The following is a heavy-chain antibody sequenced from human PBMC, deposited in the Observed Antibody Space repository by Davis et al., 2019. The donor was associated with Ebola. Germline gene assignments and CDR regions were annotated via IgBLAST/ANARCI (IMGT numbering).Heavy chain of an antibody. CDR1: KFNFNNYV. CDR2: ISWNSYKV. D-gene: IGHD6-19*01. CDR3: ATTPGTSVAQRDY. V-gene: IGHV3-9*01. J-gene: IGHJ4*02. Sequence: PGGSLRLSCGASKFNFNNYVMHWVRQAPGKGLEWVSSISWNSYKVDYADSVKGRFTISRDNAKNSLYLQMNSLRPEDTALYYCATTPGTSVAQRDYWSQGTLVTVSS.